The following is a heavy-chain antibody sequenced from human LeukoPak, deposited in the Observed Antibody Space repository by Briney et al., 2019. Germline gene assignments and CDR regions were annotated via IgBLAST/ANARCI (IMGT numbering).Heavy chain of an antibody. CDR2: IYYSGST. CDR3: ARVAGGSYRFDY. V-gene: IGHV4-39*07. CDR1: GGSISSSSYY. D-gene: IGHD1-26*01. Sequence: SEILSLTCTVSGGSISSSSYYWGWIRQPPGKGLEWIGSIYYSGSTYYNPSLKSRVTISLDKSKNHFSLRLNSVTAADTAVYYCARVAGGSYRFDYWGQGTLVTVSS. J-gene: IGHJ4*02.